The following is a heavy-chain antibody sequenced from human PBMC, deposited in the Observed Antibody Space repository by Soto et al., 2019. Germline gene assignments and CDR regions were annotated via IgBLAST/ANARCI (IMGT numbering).Heavy chain of an antibody. D-gene: IGHD2-15*01. V-gene: IGHV1-18*01. CDR2: ISAYNGNT. CDR1: GYTFTSYG. J-gene: IGHJ3*02. CDR3: ARDRSGGGYCSGGSCYSSLGAFDI. Sequence: ASVKVSCKASGYTFTSYGISWVRQAPGQGLEWMGWISAYNGNTNYAQKLQGRVTMTTDTSTSTAYMELSSLRSEDTAVYYCARDRSGGGYCSGGSCYSSLGAFDIWGQGTMVTVSS.